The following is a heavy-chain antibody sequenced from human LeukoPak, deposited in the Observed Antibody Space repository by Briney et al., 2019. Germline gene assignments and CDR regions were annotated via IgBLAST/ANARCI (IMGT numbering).Heavy chain of an antibody. CDR3: ARGSYSSSWFEKYFLDS. J-gene: IGHJ4*02. CDR2: INGSGLYI. V-gene: IGHV3-21*01. D-gene: IGHD6-13*01. Sequence: NAGGSLRLSCAGSGFSFDKYSMNWVRQAPGRGLEWVSSINGSGLYIFYADSVKGRFTISRDNAKNSLYLQMNSLRAEDTSVYFCARGSYSSSWFEKYFLDSCGQGTLVTVSA. CDR1: GFSFDKYS.